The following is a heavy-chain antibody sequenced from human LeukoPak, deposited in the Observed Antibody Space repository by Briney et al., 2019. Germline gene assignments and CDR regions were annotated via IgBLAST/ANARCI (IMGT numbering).Heavy chain of an antibody. CDR1: GFTFSSYA. Sequence: GGSLRLSCAASGFTFSSYAMSWVRQAPGKGLEWVANIKQDGSEKYYVDSVKGRFTISRDNAKNSLYLQMNSLRAEDTAVYYCARGSYYFDYWGQGTLVTVSS. CDR2: IKQDGSEK. D-gene: IGHD2-15*01. CDR3: ARGSYYFDY. J-gene: IGHJ4*02. V-gene: IGHV3-7*01.